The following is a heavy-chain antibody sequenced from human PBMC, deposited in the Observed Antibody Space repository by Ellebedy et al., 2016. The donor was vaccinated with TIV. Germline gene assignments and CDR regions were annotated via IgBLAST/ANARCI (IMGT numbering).Heavy chain of an antibody. V-gene: IGHV4-4*07. D-gene: IGHD1-1*01. J-gene: IGHJ6*03. CDR3: ARVHCSITTCDYYYMDV. CDR1: GGSISNYF. CDR2: IFTSGSF. Sequence: SETLSLTCTVSGGSISNYFWSWIRQPAGKGLEWIGRIFTSGSFNYNPSLMSRVTMSVVTSKNQISLRLNSVTTADTAVYYCARVHCSITTCDYYYMDVWGKGTTVTVSS.